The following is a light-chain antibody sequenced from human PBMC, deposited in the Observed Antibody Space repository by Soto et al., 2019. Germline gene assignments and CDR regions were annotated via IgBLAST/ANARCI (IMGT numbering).Light chain of an antibody. Sequence: QSALTQPASVSGSPGQSITISCTGTSSDIGDYNYVSWYQQHPGKAPKLMIFEVSTRPSGVSNRFSGSKSGNTASLTISGLQAEDEAHYYCSSYTSSSTLVFGGGTKLTVL. CDR1: SSDIGDYNY. J-gene: IGLJ2*01. V-gene: IGLV2-14*01. CDR3: SSYTSSSTLV. CDR2: EVS.